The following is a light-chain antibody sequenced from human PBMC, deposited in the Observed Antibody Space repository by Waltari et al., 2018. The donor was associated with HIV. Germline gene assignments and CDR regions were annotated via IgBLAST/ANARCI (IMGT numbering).Light chain of an antibody. CDR2: DVS. CDR3: CSYTKTGTFV. Sequence: QSALTQPASVSGSPGQSITISCTGNSSDVGGHNYVSWYQQYPGKAPKVVIYDVSRRPSGISNRFSGSKSGNPASLTISGLQAEDEADYSCCSYTKTGTFVFGGGTKLTVL. J-gene: IGLJ3*02. V-gene: IGLV2-14*01. CDR1: SSDVGGHNY.